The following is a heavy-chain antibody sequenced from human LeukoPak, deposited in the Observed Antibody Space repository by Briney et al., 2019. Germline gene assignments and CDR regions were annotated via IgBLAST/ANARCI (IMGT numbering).Heavy chain of an antibody. V-gene: IGHV4-59*01. D-gene: IGHD6-19*01. CDR2: IYYSGST. J-gene: IGHJ1*01. CDR3: ARGGWYPESFQH. Sequence: SETLSHTCTVSGGSISSYYWNWIRQPPGKGLEWIGYIYYSGSTNYNPSLKSRVTISVDTSKNQFSLKLSSVTAADTAVYYCARGGWYPESFQHWGQGALVTVSS. CDR1: GGSISSYY.